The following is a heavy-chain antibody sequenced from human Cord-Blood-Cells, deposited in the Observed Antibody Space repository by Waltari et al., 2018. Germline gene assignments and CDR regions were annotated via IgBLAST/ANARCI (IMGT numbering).Heavy chain of an antibody. V-gene: IGHV4-59*01. Sequence: QVQLQESRPGLLKPSETLSLTCTVSGGSISSYYWSWIRQPPGKGLDWIGYIYYCGRTNYNHSLKSRVTISVDTSKNQFSLKLSSVTAADTAVYYCARLGPWGLRLGELSLWGQGTLVTVSS. CDR2: IYYCGRT. CDR1: GGSISSYY. D-gene: IGHD3-16*02. CDR3: ARLGPWGLRLGELSL. J-gene: IGHJ4*02.